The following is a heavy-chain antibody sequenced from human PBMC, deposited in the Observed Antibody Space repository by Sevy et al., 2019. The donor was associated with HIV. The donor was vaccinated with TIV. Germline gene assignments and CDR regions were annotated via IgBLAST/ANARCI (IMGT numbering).Heavy chain of an antibody. Sequence: GESLKISCKGSGYSFDSYWMGWVRQMPGKGLEWMAVIYPRDSDTRYSPSFQGQVTVSADKSISTAYLQWSSLKASDTAMYYCARLPSLVRGVFFDFCGQGTLVTVSS. CDR2: IYPRDSDT. D-gene: IGHD3-10*02. CDR3: ARLPSLVRGVFFDF. V-gene: IGHV5-51*01. J-gene: IGHJ4*02. CDR1: GYSFDSYW.